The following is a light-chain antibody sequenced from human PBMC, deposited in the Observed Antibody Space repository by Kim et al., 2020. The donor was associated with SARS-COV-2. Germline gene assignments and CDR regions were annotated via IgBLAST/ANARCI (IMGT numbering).Light chain of an antibody. CDR1: QIISSNN. V-gene: IGKV3-20*01. CDR2: GAS. CDR3: QQYGSSLLT. Sequence: SPGERATLSCRASQIISSNNLAWYQQRPGQAPRLLIYGASSRATGMPDRFSGSGSGTDFTLTISRLEPEDFAVYYCQQYGSSLLTFGGGTKVDIK. J-gene: IGKJ4*01.